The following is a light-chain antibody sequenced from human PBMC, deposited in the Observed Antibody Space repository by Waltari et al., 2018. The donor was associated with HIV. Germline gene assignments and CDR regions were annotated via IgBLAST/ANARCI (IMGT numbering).Light chain of an antibody. J-gene: IGLJ2*01. V-gene: IGLV6-57*02. CDR3: QSYDSTNHEGV. Sequence: NFVLTQPHSVSESPGKTLTISCTGRGGSITRNYVQWYQQRPGSAPTIVIFEDNQRPSGVPDRFSGSIDSASNSASLTISGLKTEDEADYYCQSYDSTNHEGVFGGGTKVTVL. CDR2: EDN. CDR1: GGSITRNY.